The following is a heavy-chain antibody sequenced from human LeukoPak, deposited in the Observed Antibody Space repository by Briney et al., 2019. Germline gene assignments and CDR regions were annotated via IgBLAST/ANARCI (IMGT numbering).Heavy chain of an antibody. V-gene: IGHV3-23*01. CDR3: AREQSGTRGWYTVDY. CDR2: IRPDGDRT. Sequence: GGSLRLSCAASGFTFSTYAINWVRQGPRKGLEWGFAIRPDGDRTYYANSVRGRFTISRDNSKDTVYLQINGLRVEDTAVYYCAREQSGTRGWYTVDYWGQGTLVTVSS. CDR1: GFTFSTYA. J-gene: IGHJ4*02. D-gene: IGHD6-19*01.